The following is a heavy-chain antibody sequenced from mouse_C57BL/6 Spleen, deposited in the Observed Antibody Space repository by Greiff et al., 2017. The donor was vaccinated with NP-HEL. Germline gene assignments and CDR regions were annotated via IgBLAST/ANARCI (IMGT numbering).Heavy chain of an antibody. CDR2: IDPETGGT. Sequence: QVQLQHSGAELVRPGASVTLSCKASGYTFTDYEMHWVKQTPVHGLEWIGAIDPETGGTAYNQKFKGKAILTADKSSSTAYMELRSLTSEDSAVYYCTRGRLLNYFDYWGQGTTLTVSS. CDR3: TRGRLLNYFDY. J-gene: IGHJ2*01. D-gene: IGHD2-3*01. V-gene: IGHV1-15*01. CDR1: GYTFTDYE.